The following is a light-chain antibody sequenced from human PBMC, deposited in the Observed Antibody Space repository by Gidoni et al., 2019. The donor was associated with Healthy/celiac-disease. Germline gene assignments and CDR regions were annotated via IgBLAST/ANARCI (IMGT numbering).Light chain of an antibody. CDR3: QQSYSTRLT. V-gene: IGKV1-39*01. Sequence: DIQMTQSPSSLSASVGDRVTITCRASQSISSYLNWYQPKPGKAPKLLIYAAYSLQSGVTSRFSGSGSGTDFTLTISSLQPEDFATYYCQQSYSTRLTFGGGTKVEIK. J-gene: IGKJ4*01. CDR1: QSISSY. CDR2: AAY.